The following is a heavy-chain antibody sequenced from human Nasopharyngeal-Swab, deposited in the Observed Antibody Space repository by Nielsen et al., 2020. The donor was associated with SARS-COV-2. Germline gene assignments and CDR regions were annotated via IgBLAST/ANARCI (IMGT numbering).Heavy chain of an antibody. J-gene: IGHJ6*02. CDR2: IKSKTDGGTT. D-gene: IGHD4-17*01. Sequence: WLRQPPGKGLEWVGRIKSKTDGGTTEYAAPVKGRFTISRDDSTNTMYLHMNSLKTDDTAVYYRTTGTVHDYGDPQASHYNYYGMDVWGQGTTVTVSS. CDR3: TTGTVHDYGDPQASHYNYYGMDV. V-gene: IGHV3-15*01.